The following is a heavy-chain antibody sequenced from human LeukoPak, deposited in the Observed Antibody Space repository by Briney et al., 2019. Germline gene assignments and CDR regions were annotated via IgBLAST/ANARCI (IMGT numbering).Heavy chain of an antibody. J-gene: IGHJ4*02. CDR3: ARSVYDYIWGSYRIDSFDY. Sequence: PSETLSLTCTVSGGSVGSGGYYWSWIRQPPGGGLEWIGDIYYIRNTNYNPSLKSRVTMSLDPSKNQFSLKLSSVTAADTAVYYCARSVYDYIWGSYRIDSFDYWGQGTLVTVSS. V-gene: IGHV4-61*08. CDR2: IYYIRNT. CDR1: GGSVGSGGYY. D-gene: IGHD3-16*02.